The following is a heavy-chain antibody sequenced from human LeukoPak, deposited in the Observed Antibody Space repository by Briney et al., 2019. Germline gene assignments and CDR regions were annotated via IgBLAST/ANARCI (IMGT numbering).Heavy chain of an antibody. D-gene: IGHD1-26*01. J-gene: IGHJ3*02. CDR2: IYPGDSDT. CDR3: ARHRGGSYYEDDAFDI. CDR1: GYSFTSYW. V-gene: IGHV5-51*01. Sequence: GESLKISCKGSGYSFTSYWIGWVRQMPGKGLEWMGIIYPGDSDTRYSPSFQGQVTISADKSISTAYLQWSSLKASDTAMYYCARHRGGSYYEDDAFDIWGQGTMVTVSS.